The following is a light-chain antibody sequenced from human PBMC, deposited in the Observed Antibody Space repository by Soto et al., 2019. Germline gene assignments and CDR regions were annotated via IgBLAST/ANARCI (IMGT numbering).Light chain of an antibody. CDR1: QSVSSIY. Sequence: EIVLTQSPGTLSLSPGERATLSCRASQSVSSIYLAWYQQKPGRAPRILIYGASSRATGIPDRFSGSGSGTDFTLTSSRLEPEDFAVYYWHQYDSSRWTFGRGTKVEIK. CDR2: GAS. J-gene: IGKJ1*01. CDR3: HQYDSSRWT. V-gene: IGKV3-20*01.